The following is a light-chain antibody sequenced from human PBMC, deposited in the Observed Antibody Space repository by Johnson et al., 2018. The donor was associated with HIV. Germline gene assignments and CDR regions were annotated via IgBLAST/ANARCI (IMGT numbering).Light chain of an antibody. CDR1: SSNIGNNY. CDR3: GTWDSSLSVFYV. CDR2: ENN. Sequence: SVLTQPPSVSAAPGQTVTLSCSGSSSNIGNNYVSWYQQLPGTAPKLLIYENNKRPSGIPDRFSGSKSGTSATLGITGLQTGDEADYYCGTWDSSLSVFYVFGTGTKVTSL. V-gene: IGLV1-51*02. J-gene: IGLJ1*01.